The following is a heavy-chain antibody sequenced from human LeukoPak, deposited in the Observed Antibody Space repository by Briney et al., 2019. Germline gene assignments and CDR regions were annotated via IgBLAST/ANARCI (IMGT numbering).Heavy chain of an antibody. V-gene: IGHV4-59*01. CDR1: GGSISSYY. CDR3: ARDQRLTLGPSDAFDI. D-gene: IGHD3-16*01. J-gene: IGHJ3*02. CDR2: IYYSGST. Sequence: SETLSLTCTVSGGSISSYYWSWIRKPPGKGLEWIGYIYYSGSTNYNPSLKSRVTISVDTSKNQFSLKLSSVTAADTAVYYCARDQRLTLGPSDAFDIWGQGTMVTVSS.